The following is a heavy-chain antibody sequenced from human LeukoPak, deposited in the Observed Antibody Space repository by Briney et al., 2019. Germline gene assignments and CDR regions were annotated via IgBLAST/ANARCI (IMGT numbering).Heavy chain of an antibody. CDR1: GFTFSSYG. CDR3: AKDTGHCSGGGCSYLDY. Sequence: GGSLRLSCAASGFTFSSYGMHWVRQAPGKGLEWVAVVSYDGSDKYYPDSVKGRFTISRDNSQNTLYMEMNNLRAEDTAVYYCAKDTGHCSGGGCSYLDYWGQGTLVTVSS. D-gene: IGHD2-15*01. CDR2: VSYDGSDK. J-gene: IGHJ4*02. V-gene: IGHV3-30*18.